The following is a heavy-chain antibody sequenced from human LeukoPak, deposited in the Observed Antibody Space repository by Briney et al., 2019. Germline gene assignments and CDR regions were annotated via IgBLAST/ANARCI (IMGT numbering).Heavy chain of an antibody. D-gene: IGHD2-15*01. CDR3: AKDLTARDIVVVVAVSPADY. J-gene: IGHJ4*02. Sequence: PGGSLRLSCAASGFTFSSYGVHWVRQAPGKGLEWVAVISYDGSNKYYADSVKGRFTISRDNSKNTLYLQMNSLRAEGTAVYYCAKDLTARDIVVVVAVSPADYWGQGTLVTVSS. CDR1: GFTFSSYG. V-gene: IGHV3-30*18. CDR2: ISYDGSNK.